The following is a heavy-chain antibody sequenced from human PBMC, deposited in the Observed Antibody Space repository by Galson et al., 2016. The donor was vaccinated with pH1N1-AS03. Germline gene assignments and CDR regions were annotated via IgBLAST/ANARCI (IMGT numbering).Heavy chain of an antibody. V-gene: IGHV4-31*03. CDR3: ARGDREVFDP. CDR1: GDSISIGGYY. Sequence: TLSLTCTVSGDSISIGGYYWSWIHQHPGKGLEWIGYIYNSVSTHYNGTLKSRITISVDTSKNQFSLKLSSVTAADTAIYYCARGDREVFDPWGQGTLVTVSS. D-gene: IGHD5-24*01. CDR2: IYNSVST. J-gene: IGHJ5*02.